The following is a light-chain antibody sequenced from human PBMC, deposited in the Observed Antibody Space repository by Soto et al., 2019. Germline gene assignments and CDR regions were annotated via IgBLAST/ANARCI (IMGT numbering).Light chain of an antibody. CDR1: DSDVGTYNY. V-gene: IGLV2-11*01. Sequence: QSALTQPRLVSGSPGQSVTISCTGTDSDVGTYNYVSWYQQHPGKAPKLMIYDVNKRPSGVPDRFSGSKSGNTASLTISGLQAEDEADYYCFSYAGYYTLLFGGGTKLTVL. CDR3: FSYAGYYTLL. CDR2: DVN. J-gene: IGLJ2*01.